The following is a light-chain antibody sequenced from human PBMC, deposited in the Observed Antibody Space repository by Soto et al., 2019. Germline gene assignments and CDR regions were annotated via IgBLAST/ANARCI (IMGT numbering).Light chain of an antibody. CDR1: QSISTW. CDR3: QQYYYY. J-gene: IGKJ2*01. CDR2: DVS. V-gene: IGKV1-5*01. Sequence: DIRMTQSPSTLSASVGDRVTITCRASQSISTWLAWYQLKPGKAPKLLIYDVSSLESGVPSRFSGSGSGTEFTLTISNLQPDDFATYYCQQYYYYFGQGTKLEI.